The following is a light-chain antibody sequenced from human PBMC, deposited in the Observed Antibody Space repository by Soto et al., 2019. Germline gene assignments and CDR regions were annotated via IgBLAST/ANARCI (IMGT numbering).Light chain of an antibody. CDR3: QQYDKWPPWT. CDR2: GAS. J-gene: IGKJ1*01. CDR1: QTVSSN. Sequence: EIVLTQTKVTLSVCPGERASLCCRASQTVSSNFAWYQHKPGQAPSLLIYGASTRAAGIPPRFSGSGSGTEFTLTISSLLSEDFAVYYCQQYDKWPPWTFGQGTKVDI. V-gene: IGKV3-15*01.